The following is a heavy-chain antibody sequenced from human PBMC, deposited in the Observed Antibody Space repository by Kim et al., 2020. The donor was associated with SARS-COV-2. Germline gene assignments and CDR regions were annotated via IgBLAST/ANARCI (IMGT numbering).Heavy chain of an antibody. Sequence: SETLSLTCTVSGVSSSSFYWSWIRQPPGKGLQWIGYISNSGSTNYNPSLKSRVTISSDTSKIQFSLEVHSVTAADTAIYYCANTLAVTGTFWFDPWGQGTLVTVSS. CDR3: ANTLAVTGTFWFDP. CDR2: ISNSGST. D-gene: IGHD6-19*01. CDR1: GVSSSSFY. V-gene: IGHV4-59*12. J-gene: IGHJ5*02.